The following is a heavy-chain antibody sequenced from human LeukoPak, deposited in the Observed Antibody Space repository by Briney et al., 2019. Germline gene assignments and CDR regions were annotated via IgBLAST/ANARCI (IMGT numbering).Heavy chain of an antibody. CDR1: GYTFTSYG. D-gene: IGHD3-10*01. CDR2: ISAYNGNT. J-gene: IGHJ6*02. V-gene: IGHV1-18*01. Sequence: ASVKVSCKASGYTFTSYGISWVRQAPGQGLEWMGWISAYNGNTNYAQKLQGRVTMTTDTSTSTAYMELSSLRSEDTAVYYCARGHGTMVRGVITKYYYYYGMDVWGQGTTVTVSS. CDR3: ARGHGTMVRGVITKYYYYYGMDV.